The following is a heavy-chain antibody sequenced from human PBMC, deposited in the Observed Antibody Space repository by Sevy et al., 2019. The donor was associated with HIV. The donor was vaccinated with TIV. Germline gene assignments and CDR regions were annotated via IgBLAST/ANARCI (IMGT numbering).Heavy chain of an antibody. CDR1: GFTFDSYW. V-gene: IGHV3-74*01. D-gene: IGHD5-18*01. Sequence: GGSLRLSCAASGFTFDSYWLHWVRQDPWKGLEWVSCVDIDGSRTEYADSGKGRFTISGDKAKNMLYLEMNSLRVEDTAEYYCARGTALGWFDPWGQGTQVTVSS. CDR3: ARGTALGWFDP. CDR2: VDIDGSRT. J-gene: IGHJ5*02.